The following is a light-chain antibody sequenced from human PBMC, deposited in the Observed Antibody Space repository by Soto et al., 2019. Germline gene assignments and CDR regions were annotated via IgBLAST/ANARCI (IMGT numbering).Light chain of an antibody. CDR2: YAS. Sequence: IIHSPGTLSVSKGERVTISCRASQSVINNLAWYQHKPGQAPRLLISYASTGATGIPARFSGSGSGTDFTLTINSLQSEDFAIYYCPQYDYWPVTFCGGTKVDI. CDR1: QSVINN. V-gene: IGKV3-15*01. CDR3: PQYDYWPVT. J-gene: IGKJ4*01.